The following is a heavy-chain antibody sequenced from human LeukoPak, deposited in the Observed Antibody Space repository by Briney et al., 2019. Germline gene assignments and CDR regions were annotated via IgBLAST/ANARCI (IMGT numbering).Heavy chain of an antibody. CDR2: MNPNSGNT. V-gene: IGHV1-8*03. D-gene: IGHD3-16*01. J-gene: IGHJ4*02. CDR3: ARDVLRGTYYFDY. Sequence: ASVKVSCKASGYTFTTYDINWVRQATGQGLEWMGWMNPNSGNTGYAQKFQGRVTITRNTSISTAYMELSSLRSEDTAVYYCARDVLRGTYYFDYWGQGTLVTVSS. CDR1: GYTFTTYD.